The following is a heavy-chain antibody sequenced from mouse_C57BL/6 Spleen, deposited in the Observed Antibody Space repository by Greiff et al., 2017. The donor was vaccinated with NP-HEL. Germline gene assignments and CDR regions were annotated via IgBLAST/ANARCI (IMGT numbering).Heavy chain of an antibody. CDR1: GYTFTSYG. CDR2: IYPRSGNT. D-gene: IGHD2-4*01. V-gene: IGHV1-81*01. Sequence: QVQLQQSGAELARPGASVKLSCKASGYTFTSYGISWVKQRTGQGLEWIGAIYPRSGNTYYNEKFKGKATLTADKSSSTAYMELRSLTSEDSAVYFCATLMIKDAMDYWGQGTSVTVSS. J-gene: IGHJ4*01. CDR3: ATLMIKDAMDY.